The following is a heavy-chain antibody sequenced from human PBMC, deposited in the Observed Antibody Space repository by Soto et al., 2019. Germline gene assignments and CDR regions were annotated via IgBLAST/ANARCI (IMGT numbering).Heavy chain of an antibody. D-gene: IGHD3-9*01. Sequence: PSQTLSLTCAISGGSVSSSSAAWNWIRQSPSRGLEWLGRTYYRSKWYNDYAVSVKSRITINPDTSKNQFSLQLNSVTPEDTAVYYCARAPIGGGYFDWLSTMGGYSYGYFDYWGQGTLVTVSS. CDR1: GGSVSSSSAA. J-gene: IGHJ4*02. V-gene: IGHV6-1*01. CDR2: TYYRSKWYN. CDR3: ARAPIGGGYFDWLSTMGGYSYGYFDY.